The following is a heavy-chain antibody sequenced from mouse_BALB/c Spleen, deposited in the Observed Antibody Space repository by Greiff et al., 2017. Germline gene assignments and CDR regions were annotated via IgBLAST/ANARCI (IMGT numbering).Heavy chain of an antibody. CDR2: IWSGGST. J-gene: IGHJ3*01. V-gene: IGHV2-2*02. CDR3: ARNLGSAFAY. D-gene: IGHD3-3*01. CDR1: GFSLTSYG. Sequence: VQLQQSGPGLVQPSQCLSITCTASGFSLTSYGVHWVRQSPGKGLEWLGVIWSGGSTDDNAAFISRLSISKDNSNSQVFFKMNSLQANDTAIYYCARNLGSAFAYWGQGTLVTVSA.